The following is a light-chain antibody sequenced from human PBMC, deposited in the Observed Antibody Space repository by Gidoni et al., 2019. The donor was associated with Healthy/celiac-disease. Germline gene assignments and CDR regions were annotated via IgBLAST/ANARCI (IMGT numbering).Light chain of an antibody. CDR2: GAS. CDR1: QSVSSSY. J-gene: IGKJ1*01. V-gene: IGKV3-20*01. Sequence: ETVLPPSPGTLSLSPGESATLSCRASQSVSSSYLTWYQQKPGQAPRLLIYGASSRATGIPDRFSGSGSGTDFTLTISRLEPEDFAVYYCQQYGSSRRAFGQGTKVEIK. CDR3: QQYGSSRRA.